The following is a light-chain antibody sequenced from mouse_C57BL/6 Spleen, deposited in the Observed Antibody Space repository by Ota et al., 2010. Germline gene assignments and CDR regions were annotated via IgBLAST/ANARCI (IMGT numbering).Light chain of an antibody. Sequence: DIVMTQSXKFMSTSVGDRVSITCRASQDVGTAVAWYQQKPGQSPKLLIYWASTRHTGVPDRFTGSGSGTDFTLTINNVQSEDLADYFCQQYSNYSFTFGAGTKLELK. V-gene: IGKV6-23*01. J-gene: IGKJ5*01. CDR3: QQYSNYSFT. CDR1: QDVGTA. CDR2: WAS.